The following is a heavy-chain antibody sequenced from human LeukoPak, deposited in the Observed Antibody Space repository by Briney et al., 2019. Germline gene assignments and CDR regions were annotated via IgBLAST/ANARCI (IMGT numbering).Heavy chain of an antibody. CDR2: IYYSGTA. J-gene: IGHJ4*02. V-gene: IGHV4-59*01. CDR1: GGSMSSYY. Sequence: SETLSLTCTVSGGSMSSYYWSWIRQPPGKGLEWIGYIYYSGTANYNPSLQSRVTISVDVSRNQFSLKLTSVTAADTAVYYCARTLYSSSWAYFDYWGLGTLVTVSS. D-gene: IGHD6-13*01. CDR3: ARTLYSSSWAYFDY.